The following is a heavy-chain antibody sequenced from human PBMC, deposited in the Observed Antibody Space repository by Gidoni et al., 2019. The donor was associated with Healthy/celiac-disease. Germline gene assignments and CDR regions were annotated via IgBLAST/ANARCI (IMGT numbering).Heavy chain of an antibody. CDR3: ARHVDYSNYPYGMDV. V-gene: IGHV4-39*01. D-gene: IGHD4-4*01. J-gene: IGHJ6*02. Sequence: QLQLQESGPGLVKPSETLSLTCTVSGGSISSSSYYWVWLRQPPGKGLGWIGSIYYSGSTYNNPSLKMRVTISVDTSKNQFSLKLSSVTAADTAVYYCARHVDYSNYPYGMDVWGQGTTVTVSS. CDR2: IYYSGST. CDR1: GGSISSSSYY.